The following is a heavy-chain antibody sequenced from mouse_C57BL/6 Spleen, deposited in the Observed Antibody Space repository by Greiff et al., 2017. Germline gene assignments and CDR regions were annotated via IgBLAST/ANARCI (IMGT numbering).Heavy chain of an antibody. CDR3: ARDLSWFAY. Sequence: EVHLVESGGGLVKPGGSLKLSCAASGFTFSDYGMHWVRQAPEKGLEWVAYISSGSSTIYYADTVKGRFTIARDNAKNTLFLQITSLRSEDTAMYYCARDLSWFAYWGQGTLVTVSA. CDR2: ISSGSSTI. CDR1: GFTFSDYG. V-gene: IGHV5-17*01. J-gene: IGHJ3*01.